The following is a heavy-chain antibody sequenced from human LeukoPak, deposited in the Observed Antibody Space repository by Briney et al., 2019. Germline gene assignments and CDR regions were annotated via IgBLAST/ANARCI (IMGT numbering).Heavy chain of an antibody. CDR1: GGSISSGDYY. J-gene: IGHJ6*02. D-gene: IGHD4-11*01. V-gene: IGHV4-30-4*01. CDR2: IYYSGST. Sequence: PSQTLSLTCTFSGGSISSGDYYWSWIREPPGKGLEWIGYIYYSGSTYYNPSLKSRVTISVDTSKNQFSLKLSSVTAADTAVYYCARDLSTDSNYAYGMDVWGQGTTVTVSS. CDR3: ARDLSTDSNYAYGMDV.